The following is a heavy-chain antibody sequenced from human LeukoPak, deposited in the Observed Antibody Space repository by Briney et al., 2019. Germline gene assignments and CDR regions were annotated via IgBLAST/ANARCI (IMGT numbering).Heavy chain of an antibody. CDR1: GYSISSGYY. D-gene: IGHD2-2*01. CDR2: IYHSGST. CDR3: ARNGTNNYFDY. J-gene: IGHJ4*02. Sequence: SETLSLTCAVSGYSISSGYYWGWIRQPPGKGLEWIGSIYHSGSTHYNPSLKSRVTISVDTSKNQFSLKLNSVTAADTAVYYCARNGTNNYFDYWGQGTLVTVSS. V-gene: IGHV4-38-2*01.